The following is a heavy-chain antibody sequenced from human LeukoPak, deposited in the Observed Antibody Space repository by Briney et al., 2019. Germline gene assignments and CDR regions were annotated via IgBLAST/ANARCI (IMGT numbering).Heavy chain of an antibody. CDR3: ARRGGSYVRWFDP. Sequence: PSQTLSLTCTVSGGSISSGSYYWSWIRQPPGKGPEWIGSIYYSGSTYYNPSLKSRVTISVDTSKNQFSLKLSSVTAADTAVYYCARRGGSYVRWFDPWGQGTLVTVSS. J-gene: IGHJ5*02. V-gene: IGHV4-39*01. D-gene: IGHD1-26*01. CDR1: GGSISSGSYY. CDR2: IYYSGST.